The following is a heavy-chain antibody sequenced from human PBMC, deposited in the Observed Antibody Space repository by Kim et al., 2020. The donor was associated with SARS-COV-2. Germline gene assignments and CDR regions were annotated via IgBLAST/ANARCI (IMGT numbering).Heavy chain of an antibody. CDR2: VFHTGNT. CDR1: GGSVTTDFH. CDR3: ARLYHSGKFAP. D-gene: IGHD6-25*01. V-gene: IGHV4-38-2*02. J-gene: IGHJ5*02. Sequence: SETLSLTCTVSGGSVTTDFHWAWIRQSPGKGLEWIATVFHTGNTYYNPSLKSRAIISIDTFMNQFSLRLSSVTATDLGIYYCARLYHSGKFAPWGQGTLVTVSS.